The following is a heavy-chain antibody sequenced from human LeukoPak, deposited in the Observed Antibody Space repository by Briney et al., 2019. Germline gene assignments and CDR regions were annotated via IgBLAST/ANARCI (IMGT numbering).Heavy chain of an antibody. Sequence: GGSLRLSCAASGFTFSSYAMSWVRQAPGKGLEWVSAISGSGGSTYYADSVKGRFTISRDNSKNTLYLQMNSLRAEDTAVYYCAKRNSKGIAAAGPIDYWGQGTLVTVSS. V-gene: IGHV3-23*01. CDR1: GFTFSSYA. CDR3: AKRNSKGIAAAGPIDY. CDR2: ISGSGGST. D-gene: IGHD6-13*01. J-gene: IGHJ4*02.